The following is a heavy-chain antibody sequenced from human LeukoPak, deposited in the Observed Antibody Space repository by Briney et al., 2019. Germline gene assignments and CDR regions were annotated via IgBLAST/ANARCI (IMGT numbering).Heavy chain of an antibody. V-gene: IGHV3-23*01. Sequence: GGSLRLSCAASGFTFSSYAMSWVRQAPGKGLEWVSAISGSGGSTYYADSVKGRFTISRDNSKNTLYLQMNSLRAEETAVYYCARRYDYVWGSYHTFDYWGQGTLVTVSS. CDR3: ARRYDYVWGSYHTFDY. CDR1: GFTFSSYA. J-gene: IGHJ4*02. D-gene: IGHD3-16*01. CDR2: ISGSGGST.